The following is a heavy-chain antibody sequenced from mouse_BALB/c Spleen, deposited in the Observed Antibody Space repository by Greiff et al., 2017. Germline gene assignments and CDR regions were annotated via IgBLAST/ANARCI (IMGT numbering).Heavy chain of an antibody. CDR3: GRCQLGDYYAMDY. D-gene: IGHD4-1*02. Sequence: EVKLMESGPELVKPGASVKISCKASGYSFTGYFMNWVKQSHGKSLEWIGRINPYNGDTFYNQKFKGKATLTVDKSSSTAHMELLSLTSEDSAVYYCGRCQLGDYYAMDYWGQGTSVTVSS. V-gene: IGHV1-37*01. CDR1: GYSFTGYF. J-gene: IGHJ4*01. CDR2: INPYNGDT.